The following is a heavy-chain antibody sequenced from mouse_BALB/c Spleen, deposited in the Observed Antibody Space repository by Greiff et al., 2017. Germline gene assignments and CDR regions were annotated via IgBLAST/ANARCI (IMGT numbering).Heavy chain of an antibody. CDR1: GYSITSDYA. CDR3: ARRSYYRYDGPFAY. Sequence: EVKLVESGPGLVKPSQSLSLTCTVTGYSITSDYAWNWIRQFPGNKLEWMGYISYSGSTSYNPSLKSRISITRDTSKNQFFLQLNSVTTEDTATYYCARRSYYRYDGPFAYWGQGTLVTVSA. CDR2: ISYSGST. D-gene: IGHD2-14*01. V-gene: IGHV3-2*02. J-gene: IGHJ3*01.